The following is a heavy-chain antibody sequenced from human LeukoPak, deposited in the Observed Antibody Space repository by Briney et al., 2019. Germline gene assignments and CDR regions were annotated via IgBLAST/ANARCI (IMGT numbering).Heavy chain of an antibody. J-gene: IGHJ3*02. CDR2: ISYDGSNK. D-gene: IGHD3-10*01. CDR1: GFTFSSYA. V-gene: IGHV3-30-3*01. Sequence: GGSLRLSCAASGFTFSSYAMHWVRQAPGKGLEWVAVISYDGSNKYYADSVKGRFTISRDNSKNTLYLQMNSLRAEDTAVYYCARSHEYYLGAFDIWGQGTMVTVSS. CDR3: ARSHEYYLGAFDI.